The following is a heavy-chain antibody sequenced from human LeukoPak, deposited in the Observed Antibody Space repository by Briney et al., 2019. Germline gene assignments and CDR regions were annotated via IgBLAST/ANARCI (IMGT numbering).Heavy chain of an antibody. CDR2: IWYDGSDQ. CDR3: VREDIAMSPNAFDV. J-gene: IGHJ3*01. CDR1: GFTFSNFG. V-gene: IGHV3-33*08. D-gene: IGHD5-12*01. Sequence: GTSLRLSCAASGFTFSNFGMHWVRQAPGKGLEWVAVIWYDGSDQSYADSVKGRFTISRDNSKNTLFLQMDSLRAEDTAVYYCVREDIAMSPNAFDVWGQGTMVTVSS.